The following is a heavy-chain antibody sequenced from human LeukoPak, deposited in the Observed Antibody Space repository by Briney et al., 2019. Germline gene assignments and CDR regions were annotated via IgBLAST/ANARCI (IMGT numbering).Heavy chain of an antibody. J-gene: IGHJ3*02. CDR1: GYTFTSYA. D-gene: IGHD3-10*01. V-gene: IGHV1-3*01. Sequence: ASVKVSCKASGYTFTSYAMHWVRQAPGQRLEWMGWINAGNGNTKYSQKFQGRVTITRDTSASTAYMELSSLRSEDTAVYYCARWVRGIYFAFDIWGQGTMVTVSS. CDR3: ARWVRGIYFAFDI. CDR2: INAGNGNT.